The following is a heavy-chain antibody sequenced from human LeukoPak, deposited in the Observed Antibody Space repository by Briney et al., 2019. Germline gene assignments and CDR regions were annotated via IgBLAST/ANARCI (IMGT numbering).Heavy chain of an antibody. CDR3: ARQLGYCSSTSCYADKVDY. V-gene: IGHV4-39*01. Sequence: TSETLSLTCTVSGGSISSSSDYWGWIRQPPGKGLEWIGSIYYSGSTYYNPSLKSRVTISVDTSKNQFSLKLSSVTAADTAVYYCARQLGYCSSTSCYADKVDYWGQRTLVTVSS. CDR2: IYYSGST. J-gene: IGHJ4*02. CDR1: GGSISSSSDY. D-gene: IGHD2-2*01.